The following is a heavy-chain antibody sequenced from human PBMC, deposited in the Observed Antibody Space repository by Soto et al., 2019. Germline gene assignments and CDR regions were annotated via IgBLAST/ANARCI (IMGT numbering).Heavy chain of an antibody. Sequence: GGSLRLSCAASGFTFSSYAMSWVRQAPGKGLEWVSSISGSGDSTYYADSVKGRFTISRDNSMNTLYLQMNSLRADDTAVYYCAKAFGSGIVGTTYGYWGQGTLVTVSS. CDR1: GFTFSSYA. D-gene: IGHD1-26*01. CDR2: ISGSGDST. J-gene: IGHJ4*02. V-gene: IGHV3-23*01. CDR3: AKAFGSGIVGTTYGY.